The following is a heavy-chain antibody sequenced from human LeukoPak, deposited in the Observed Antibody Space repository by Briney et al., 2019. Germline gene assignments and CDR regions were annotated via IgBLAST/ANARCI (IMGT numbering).Heavy chain of an antibody. D-gene: IGHD4-11*01. CDR2: ISASGVST. Sequence: GGSLRLSCAASGFNFKDYDMTWVRQAPGKGLEWVASISASGVSTNYADSVRGRFTISRDNSNRVVYLRMNSLRTENTAVYYCARSINYSNYLFDYWGQGTRVIVSS. CDR3: ARSINYSNYLFDY. J-gene: IGHJ4*02. CDR1: GFNFKDYD. V-gene: IGHV3-23*01.